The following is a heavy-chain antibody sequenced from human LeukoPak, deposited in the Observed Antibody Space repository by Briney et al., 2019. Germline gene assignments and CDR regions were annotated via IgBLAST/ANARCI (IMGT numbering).Heavy chain of an antibody. CDR3: ARGEFGDYVAWTINWFDP. V-gene: IGHV4-34*01. J-gene: IGHJ5*02. CDR1: GGSCSGYY. CDR2: INHSGSS. Sequence: SETLSLTCAGYGGSCSGYYWRWIRQPPGKGREGSGEINHSGSSNDNPSLKSRVTISVDTSKNQFSLKLSSVTAADTAVYYCARGEFGDYVAWTINWFDPRGQGTLVTVSS. D-gene: IGHD4-17*01.